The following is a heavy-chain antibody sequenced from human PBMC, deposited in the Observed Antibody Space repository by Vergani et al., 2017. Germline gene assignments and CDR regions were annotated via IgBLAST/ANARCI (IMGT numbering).Heavy chain of an antibody. Sequence: QVQLQESGPGLVKSSETLSLTCSVSFDSIRNLYCNWIRQPPGKGLEWIGSIHYSENTNYNPSLKTRVTISVDTSKKQFSLTLTSVTAADTAVYYCASDTHSGQRADLWGQGILVTVTS. CDR1: FDSIRNLY. J-gene: IGHJ5*02. V-gene: IGHV4-59*11. CDR2: IHYSENT. D-gene: IGHD6-19*01. CDR3: ASDTHSGQRADL.